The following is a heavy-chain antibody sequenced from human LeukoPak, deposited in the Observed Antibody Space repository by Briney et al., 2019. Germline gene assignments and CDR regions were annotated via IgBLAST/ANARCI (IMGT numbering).Heavy chain of an antibody. V-gene: IGHV1-46*01. Sequence: GSSVKVSCKASGYTFTSYYMNWVRLAPGQGLEWMGKVNPSGGSTSYAQKFQGRVTMTRDTSTSTVYMELSSLRSEDTAVYYCARGWWGTDYGWTNWFDPWGQGTLVTVSS. D-gene: IGHD4-17*01. CDR3: ARGWWGTDYGWTNWFDP. CDR1: GYTFTSYY. CDR2: VNPSGGST. J-gene: IGHJ5*02.